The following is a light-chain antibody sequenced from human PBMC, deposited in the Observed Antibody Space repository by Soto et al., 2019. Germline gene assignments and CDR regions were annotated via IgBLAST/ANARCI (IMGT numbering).Light chain of an antibody. V-gene: IGLV2-14*01. CDR3: CAYAGSGTVV. CDR2: EVN. Sequence: QSALTQPASLSGSPGQSITISCTGTSSDIGAYDYVSWFQQHPGKAPKLMISEVNNRPSGVSNRFSGSKSGNTAYLTISGLQAEDEADYYCCAYAGSGTVVFGGGTKLTVL. J-gene: IGLJ3*02. CDR1: SSDIGAYDY.